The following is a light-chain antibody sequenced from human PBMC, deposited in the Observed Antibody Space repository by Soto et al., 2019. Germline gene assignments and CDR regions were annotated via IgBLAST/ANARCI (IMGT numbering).Light chain of an antibody. V-gene: IGKV3-20*01. Sequence: ELVLTQSPGTLSLSPGERATLSCRASQSVSSNYLAWYQQKPGQAPRLLIYGASSRATGIPDRFSGSGSGTDFTLTISRLEPEDFAVYYCQQYGSSPPLTFGGGTKVEIK. J-gene: IGKJ4*01. CDR2: GAS. CDR3: QQYGSSPPLT. CDR1: QSVSSNY.